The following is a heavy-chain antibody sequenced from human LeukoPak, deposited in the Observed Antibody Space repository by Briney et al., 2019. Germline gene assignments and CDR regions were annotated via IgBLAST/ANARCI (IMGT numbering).Heavy chain of an antibody. D-gene: IGHD5-12*01. CDR2: INPAGSET. J-gene: IGHJ4*02. CDR1: GFSFNAYW. V-gene: IGHV3-7*01. CDR3: ATFGLVAALDL. Sequence: PGGSLRLSCAASGFSFNAYWMAWVRQAPGTGLEWVANINPAGSETFHVAPVKGRFSISRDHAKNLVYLQVNSLRAEDTAVYYCATFGLVAALDLWGQGTLVTVSS.